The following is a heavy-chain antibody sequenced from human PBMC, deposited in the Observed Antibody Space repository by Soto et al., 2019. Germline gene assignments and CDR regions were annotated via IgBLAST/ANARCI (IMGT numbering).Heavy chain of an antibody. CDR2: ISGGGGST. CDR3: AKTETFNGYYNAFDY. J-gene: IGHJ4*02. V-gene: IGHV3-23*01. CDR1: GFSFAGYA. D-gene: IGHD3-9*01. Sequence: GGSLRLSCAASGFSFAGYALTRVRLAPGKGLEWVASISGGGGSTYYTDSVKGRFSISRDNSNRVVYLQMGSLTAGDTAVYYCAKTETFNGYYNAFDYWGQGTRVTVSS.